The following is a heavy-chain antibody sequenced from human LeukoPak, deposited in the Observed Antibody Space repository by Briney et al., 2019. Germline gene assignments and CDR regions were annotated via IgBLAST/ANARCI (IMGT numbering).Heavy chain of an antibody. Sequence: PSETLSLTCTVSGASISSGNYYWSWIRQSAGEGLEWIGRIYTSGSTTYNPSLKSRVTISVDRSKNQSSLKLSSVTAADTAVYYCARDGSIRGYYYGMDVWGQGTTVTVSS. V-gene: IGHV4-61*02. CDR1: GASISSGNYY. D-gene: IGHD1-26*01. CDR3: ARDGSIRGYYYGMDV. J-gene: IGHJ6*02. CDR2: IYTSGST.